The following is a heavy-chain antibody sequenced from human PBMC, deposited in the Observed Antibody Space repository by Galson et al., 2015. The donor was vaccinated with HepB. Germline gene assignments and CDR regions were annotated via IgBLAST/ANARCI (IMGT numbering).Heavy chain of an antibody. CDR1: GFTFSTYS. CDR2: ISSSSTYI. V-gene: IGHV3-21*01. J-gene: IGHJ3*02. Sequence: SLRLSCATSGFTFSTYSMNWVRQAPGKGLEWVSSISSSSTYIYYADSVKGRFAISSDNAKNSLYLQMNSLRAEDTAVYYCARVRNFGSGSYYTEPDALDIWGQGTMVTVSS. D-gene: IGHD3-10*01. CDR3: ARVRNFGSGSYYTEPDALDI.